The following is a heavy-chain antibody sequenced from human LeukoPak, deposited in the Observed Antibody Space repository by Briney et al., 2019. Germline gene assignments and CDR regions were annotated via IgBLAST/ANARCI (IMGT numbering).Heavy chain of an antibody. V-gene: IGHV5-51*01. CDR3: VAGTYSYYFDY. Sequence: GESLKISCEASGFNFNNYWVGRVRQMPGKGLEWMGIIYPGDYDTRYSPSFQGHVTISVDKSISTAYLQWRSLRASDTAMYYCVAGTYSYYFDYWGQGTLVTVSS. D-gene: IGHD3-10*01. J-gene: IGHJ4*02. CDR1: GFNFNNYW. CDR2: IYPGDYDT.